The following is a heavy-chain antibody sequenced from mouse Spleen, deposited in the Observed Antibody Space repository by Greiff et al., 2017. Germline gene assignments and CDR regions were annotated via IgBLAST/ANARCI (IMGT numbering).Heavy chain of an antibody. CDR2: ISSGGGNT. J-gene: IGHJ3*01. V-gene: IGHV5-9*04. CDR1: GFTFSSYA. D-gene: IGHD1-1*01. Sequence: EVNVVESGGGLVKLGGSLKLSCAASGFTFSSYAMSWVRQTPEKRLEWVATISSGGGNTYYPDSVKGRFTISRDNAKNTLYLQMSSLKSEDTAMYYCARQRDYGISWFAYWGQGTLVTVSA. CDR3: ARQRDYGISWFAY.